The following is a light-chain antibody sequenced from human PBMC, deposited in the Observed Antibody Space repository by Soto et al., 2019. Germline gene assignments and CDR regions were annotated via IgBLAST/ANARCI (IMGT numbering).Light chain of an antibody. CDR2: DAS. Sequence: DIQMTQSPSTLSASIGDRVTITCRAREGIRTWLAWYQHKPGKAPKFLIYDASSLESGVPARFSGSGSGTEFTLTSSNQQPDEFSTKFCQQYHNYPMTFGQGTRVEIK. J-gene: IGKJ1*01. V-gene: IGKV1-5*01. CDR1: EGIRTW. CDR3: QQYHNYPMT.